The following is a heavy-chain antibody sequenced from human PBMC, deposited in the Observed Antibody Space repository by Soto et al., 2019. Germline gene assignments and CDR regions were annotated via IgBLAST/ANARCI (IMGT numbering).Heavy chain of an antibody. Sequence: QVQLVQSGAEVKKPGASVKVSCKASGYTFTSYGISWVRQAPGQGLEWMGWISAYNGNTNYAQKLQGRVTMTTDTSTSTAYMELRSLRSDDTAVYYCARDRQNPLYNCNLHDAFDIWGQGTMVTVSS. D-gene: IGHD1-7*01. CDR3: ARDRQNPLYNCNLHDAFDI. CDR1: GYTFTSYG. CDR2: ISAYNGNT. J-gene: IGHJ3*02. V-gene: IGHV1-18*01.